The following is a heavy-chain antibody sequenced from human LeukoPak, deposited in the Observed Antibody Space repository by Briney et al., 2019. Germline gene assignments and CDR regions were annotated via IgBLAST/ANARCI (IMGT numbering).Heavy chain of an antibody. Sequence: GGSLRLSCAASGFTFSSYGMQWVRQALGKGLEWVAIISYDGNTKYYGDSVRGRFTISRDNSKNTVYLQMSSLRADDTAIYYCARDRDFGVVTPWCDYWGQGILVTVSS. D-gene: IGHD3-3*01. CDR1: GFTFSSYG. CDR3: ARDRDFGVVTPWCDY. V-gene: IGHV3-30*03. J-gene: IGHJ4*02. CDR2: ISYDGNTK.